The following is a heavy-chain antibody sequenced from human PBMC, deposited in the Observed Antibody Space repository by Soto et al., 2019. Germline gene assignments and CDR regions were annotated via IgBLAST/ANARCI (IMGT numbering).Heavy chain of an antibody. D-gene: IGHD3-16*01. Sequence: QVRLQESGPGPVKPAETLSLTCSVSGASISSGGSYWTWIRQHPGKGLEWLGYIYYSGSTKYNPSLESRVTMALDTSKNLFYLRLKSVTAADTAVYYCVTNRGDYDGSFFARWGQGTQVTVSS. CDR1: GASISSGGSY. CDR2: IYYSGST. V-gene: IGHV4-31*04. J-gene: IGHJ4*02. CDR3: VTNRGDYDGSFFAR.